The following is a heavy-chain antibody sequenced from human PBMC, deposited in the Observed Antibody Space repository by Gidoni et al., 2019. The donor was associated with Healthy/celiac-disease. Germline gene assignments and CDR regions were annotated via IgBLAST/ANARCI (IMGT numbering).Heavy chain of an antibody. Sequence: EVQLVESGGGVVRPGGSLSPSCAASGFPFDDYGMSWVRQAPGKGLELVSGINWNGGSTGYADSVKGRFTISRDNAKNSLYLQMNSLRAEDTALYHCAREQGSGGDSHPDDAFDIWGQGTMVTVSS. J-gene: IGHJ3*02. CDR2: INWNGGST. CDR1: GFPFDDYG. V-gene: IGHV3-20*01. D-gene: IGHD2-21*02. CDR3: AREQGSGGDSHPDDAFDI.